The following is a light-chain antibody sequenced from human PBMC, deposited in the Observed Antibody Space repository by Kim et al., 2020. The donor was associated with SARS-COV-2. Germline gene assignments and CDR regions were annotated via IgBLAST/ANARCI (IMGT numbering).Light chain of an antibody. CDR3: HQYGTSPWT. CDR1: QSGSNNY. V-gene: IGKV3-20*01. J-gene: IGKJ1*01. CDR2: GAS. Sequence: SPGERDTLPCRASQSGSNNYLAWYQQKPGQAPRLLIYGASDRATGIPDRFSGSGSGTDFTLTISRLEPEDFAVYYCHQYGTSPWTFGQGTKVDIK.